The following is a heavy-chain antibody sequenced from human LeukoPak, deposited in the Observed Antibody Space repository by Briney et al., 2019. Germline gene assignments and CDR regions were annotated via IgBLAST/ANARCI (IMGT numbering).Heavy chain of an antibody. CDR3: ALQLWNGDS. CDR2: IRNTGTHT. Sequence: GGSLRLSCAASGFTFASYGVAWVRQAPGKGLEWVSSIRNTGTHTHYADSVKGRFTISRDNSKNTLFLQMNSLRAEDTALYYCALQLWNGDSWGQGTRVIVSS. V-gene: IGHV3-23*01. CDR1: GFTFASYG. J-gene: IGHJ4*02. D-gene: IGHD2-21*01.